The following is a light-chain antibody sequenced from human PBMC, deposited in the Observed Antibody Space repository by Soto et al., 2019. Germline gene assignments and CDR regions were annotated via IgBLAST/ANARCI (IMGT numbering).Light chain of an antibody. CDR1: QSISTW. CDR2: KAS. Sequence: DIQMTHSPSTLSASVGDRVTTTCRASQSISTWLAWYQQKPGKAPSLLIFKASELESGVPSRFSGSGSGTEFTLTISSLQPDDFATYYCQQYNTYGYVWTFGQGTKV. CDR3: QQYNTYGYVWT. V-gene: IGKV1-5*03. J-gene: IGKJ1*01.